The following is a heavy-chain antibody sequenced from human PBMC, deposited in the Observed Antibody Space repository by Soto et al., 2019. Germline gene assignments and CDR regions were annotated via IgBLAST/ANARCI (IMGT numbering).Heavy chain of an antibody. J-gene: IGHJ5*02. CDR3: ARDFQPLISWGFDP. Sequence: ASVKVSCKASGYTFTSYDINWVRQATGQGLEWMGWMNPNSGNTGYAQKFQGRVTMTRNTSISTAYVELSGLRSEDTAVSYCARDFQPLISWGFDPWVVETRVTASS. CDR1: GYTFTSYD. D-gene: IGHD2-2*01. CDR2: MNPNSGNT. V-gene: IGHV1-8*01.